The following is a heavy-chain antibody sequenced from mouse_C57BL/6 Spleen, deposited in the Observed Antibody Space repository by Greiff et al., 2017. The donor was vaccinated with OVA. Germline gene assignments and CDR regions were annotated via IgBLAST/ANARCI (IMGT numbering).Heavy chain of an antibody. D-gene: IGHD1-1*01. J-gene: IGHJ2*01. Sequence: VQLQQPGAELVMPGASVQLSCKASGYTFTSYWMHWVKQRPGHGLEWIGELDPSASYTHSNHKFTGKSTLTVDKSSSTAYMQLSSLTSEDAAVYYCARAALDYGSSYGLDYWGQGTTLTVSS. CDR1: GYTFTSYW. CDR2: LDPSASYT. V-gene: IGHV1-69*01. CDR3: ARAALDYGSSYGLDY.